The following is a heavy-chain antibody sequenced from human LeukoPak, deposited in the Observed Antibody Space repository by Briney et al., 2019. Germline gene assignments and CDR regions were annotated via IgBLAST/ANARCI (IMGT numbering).Heavy chain of an antibody. V-gene: IGHV4-38-2*02. CDR3: ARDSTYCSSTSCYKDFDY. D-gene: IGHD2-2*02. CDR1: GYSISSGYY. J-gene: IGHJ4*02. CDR2: IYHSGST. Sequence: SETLSLTCTVSGYSISSGYYWGWIRPPPGKGLEWIGSIYHSGSTYYNPSPKSRVTISVDTSKNQFSLKLSSVTAADTAVYYCARDSTYCSSTSCYKDFDYWGKGTLVTVSS.